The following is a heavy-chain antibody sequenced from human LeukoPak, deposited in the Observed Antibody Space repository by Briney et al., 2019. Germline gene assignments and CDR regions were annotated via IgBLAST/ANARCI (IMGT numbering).Heavy chain of an antibody. Sequence: GGSLRLSCAASGFTFDDYAMHWVRQAPGKGLEWVSLISWDGGSTYYADSVKGRFTISRDNSKNSLYLQMNSLRAEDTALYYCAKGLWGASSGPFDYWGQGTLVTVSS. V-gene: IGHV3-43D*03. CDR3: AKGLWGASSGPFDY. D-gene: IGHD3-22*01. J-gene: IGHJ4*02. CDR2: ISWDGGST. CDR1: GFTFDDYA.